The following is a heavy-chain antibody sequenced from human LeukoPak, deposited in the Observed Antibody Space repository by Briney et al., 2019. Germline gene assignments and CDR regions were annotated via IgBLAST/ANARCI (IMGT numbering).Heavy chain of an antibody. V-gene: IGHV3-23*01. D-gene: IGHD6-6*01. J-gene: IGHJ4*02. CDR2: ISDSGGSI. Sequence: GGSLRLSCAASGFTFSSYSMSWVRQAPGKGLEWVSGISDSGGSIYYAQSVKGRFTISRDNSKNTLYLQMNSLRAEDTAVYYCAKDLKQLANFDYWGQGTLVTVSS. CDR3: AKDLKQLANFDY. CDR1: GFTFSSYS.